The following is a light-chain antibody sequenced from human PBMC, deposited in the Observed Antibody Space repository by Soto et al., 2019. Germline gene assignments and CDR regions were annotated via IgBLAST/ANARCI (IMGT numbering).Light chain of an antibody. CDR2: GAS. J-gene: IGKJ5*01. V-gene: IGKV3-20*01. CDR1: QSVTTR. Sequence: IVLTQSPGTLSLSTGERVTLSCRASQSVTTRLAWYQHKPGQAPTLLMSGASNRASGIPVRFSGSGSGTDFTLIITRLEPEDFALYYCQQYGGSPITFGLGTRLEIK. CDR3: QQYGGSPIT.